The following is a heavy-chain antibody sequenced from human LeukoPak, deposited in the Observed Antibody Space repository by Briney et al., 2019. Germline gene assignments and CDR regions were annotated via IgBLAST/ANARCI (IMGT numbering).Heavy chain of an antibody. D-gene: IGHD5-18*01. CDR3: ARYVDTTMLT. V-gene: IGHV3-48*02. CDR1: GFTFSSYT. J-gene: IGHJ4*02. Sequence: GGSLRLSCAASGFTFSSYTMNWVRQAPGEGLEWVSYISSSSSTMYYADSVKGRFTISRDNAKNSLYLQMNSLRDEDTAVYYCARYVDTTMLTWGQGTLVTVSS. CDR2: ISSSSSTM.